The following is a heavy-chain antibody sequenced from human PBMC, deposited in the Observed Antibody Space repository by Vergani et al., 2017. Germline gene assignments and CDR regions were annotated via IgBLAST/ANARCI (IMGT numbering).Heavy chain of an antibody. D-gene: IGHD2-2*01. Sequence: EVQLLESGGNLIQPGGSLRLSCGASGFTFSSYAMTWVRLAPGKGLQWVSAISGSGGNTFYTDSVKGRFTISRDNSKDTLYLQMNSLRVEDTAIYYCARVGSRYCGSFSCSEDYFDCWGQGTLVTVSS. CDR3: ARVGSRYCGSFSCSEDYFDC. J-gene: IGHJ4*02. CDR2: ISGSGGNT. V-gene: IGHV3-23*01. CDR1: GFTFSSYA.